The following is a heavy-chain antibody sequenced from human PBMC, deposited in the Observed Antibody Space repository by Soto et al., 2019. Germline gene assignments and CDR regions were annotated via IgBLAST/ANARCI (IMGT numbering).Heavy chain of an antibody. CDR1: GFTSSNYF. CDR2: ISYDGSNN. V-gene: IGHV3-30*04. Sequence: QVQLVESGGGVVQPGRSLRLSCVASGFTSSNYFMHWVRQAPGKGLEWVALISYDGSNNHYTDSVKGRFTISRDNSKNTLYLQMNSLRGEETDVYFCARGDPYYGMDVWGQGTTVTVSS. CDR3: ARGDPYYGMDV. J-gene: IGHJ6*02.